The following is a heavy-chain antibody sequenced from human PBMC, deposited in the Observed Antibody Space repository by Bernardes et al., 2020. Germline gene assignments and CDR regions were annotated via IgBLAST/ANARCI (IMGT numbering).Heavy chain of an antibody. D-gene: IGHD3-9*01. V-gene: IGHV3-21*01. CDR2: ISSSSSYI. Sequence: GRSLRLSCAASGFTFSSYSMNWVRQAPGKGLEWVSSISSSSSYIYYADSVKGRFTISRDNAKNSLYLQMNSLRAEDTAVYYCARPSTGSSFAYYYYMDVWGKGTTVTVS. CDR1: GFTFSSYS. CDR3: ARPSTGSSFAYYYYMDV. J-gene: IGHJ6*03.